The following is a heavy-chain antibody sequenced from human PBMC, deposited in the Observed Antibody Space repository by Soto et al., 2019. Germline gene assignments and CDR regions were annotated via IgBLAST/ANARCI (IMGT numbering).Heavy chain of an antibody. CDR1: GFTFSSYA. Sequence: GGSLRLSCAASGFTFSSYAMHWVRQAPGKGLEWVAVISYDGSNKYYADSVKGRFTISRDNSKNTLYLQMNSLRAEDTAVYYCARDLQITMIEEYYYYGMDAWGQGTTVTVSS. CDR2: ISYDGSNK. CDR3: ARDLQITMIEEYYYYGMDA. J-gene: IGHJ6*02. V-gene: IGHV3-30-3*01. D-gene: IGHD3-22*01.